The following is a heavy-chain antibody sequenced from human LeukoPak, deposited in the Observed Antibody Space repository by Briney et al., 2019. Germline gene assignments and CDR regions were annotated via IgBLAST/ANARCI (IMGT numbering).Heavy chain of an antibody. D-gene: IGHD6-13*01. CDR2: ISSSGSTI. CDR3: ARVGIAAAADLDY. Sequence: GGSLRLSCAAPGFTFSSYSMNWVRQAPGKGLEWVSYISSSGSTIYYADSVKGRFTISRDNAKNSLYLQMNSLRAEDTAVYYCARVGIAAAADLDYWGQGTLVTVSS. V-gene: IGHV3-48*04. CDR1: GFTFSSYS. J-gene: IGHJ4*02.